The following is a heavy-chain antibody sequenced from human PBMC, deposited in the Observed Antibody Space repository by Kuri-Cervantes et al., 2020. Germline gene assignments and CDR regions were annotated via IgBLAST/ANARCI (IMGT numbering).Heavy chain of an antibody. CDR3: ARMWGSRKLDY. V-gene: IGHV4-34*01. D-gene: IGHD1-14*01. CDR1: GGSFSGYY. J-gene: IGHJ4*02. Sequence: GSLRLSCAVYGGSFSGYYWSWIRQPPGKGLEWIGEINHSGSTNYNPSLKSRVTISVDTSKNQFSLKLNSVTAADTAVYYCARMWGSRKLDYWGQGTLVPSPQ. CDR2: INHSGST.